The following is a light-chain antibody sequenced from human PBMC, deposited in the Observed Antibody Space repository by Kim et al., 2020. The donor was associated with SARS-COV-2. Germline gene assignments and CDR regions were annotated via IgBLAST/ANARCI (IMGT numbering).Light chain of an antibody. Sequence: LGQTVRITCQGDSLRSYYASWYQQKPGQASVLVIYGKNNRPSGIPDRFSGSSSGNTASLTITGAQAEDEADYYCNSRDSSGNHLVVFGGGTQLTVL. CDR2: GKN. J-gene: IGLJ2*01. V-gene: IGLV3-19*01. CDR3: NSRDSSGNHLVV. CDR1: SLRSYY.